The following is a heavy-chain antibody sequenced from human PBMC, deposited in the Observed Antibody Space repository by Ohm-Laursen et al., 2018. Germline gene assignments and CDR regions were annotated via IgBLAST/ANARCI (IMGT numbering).Heavy chain of an antibody. J-gene: IGHJ4*02. CDR1: GFTFSSYS. V-gene: IGHV3-21*01. D-gene: IGHD1-26*01. CDR3: ARDRANGGSNHDY. Sequence: SLRLSCSASGFTFSSYSMNWVRQAPGKGLEWVSSISSSSSYIYYADSVKGRFTISRDNAKNSLYLQMNSLRAEDTAVYYCARDRANGGSNHDYWGQGTLVTVSS. CDR2: ISSSSSYI.